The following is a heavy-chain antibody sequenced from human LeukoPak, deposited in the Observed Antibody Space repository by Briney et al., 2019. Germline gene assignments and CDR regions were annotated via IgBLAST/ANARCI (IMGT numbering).Heavy chain of an antibody. CDR1: GFTFSNAW. J-gene: IGHJ4*02. CDR3: TTPALRYFDWEVADYFDY. CDR2: IKSKTDGGTT. Sequence: GGSLRLSCAASGFTFSNAWMSWVRQAPGKGLEWVGRIKSKTDGGTTDYAAPVKGRFTISRDDSKNTLYLQMNSLKTEDTAVYYCTTPALRYFDWEVADYFDYWGQGTLVTVSS. V-gene: IGHV3-15*01. D-gene: IGHD3-9*01.